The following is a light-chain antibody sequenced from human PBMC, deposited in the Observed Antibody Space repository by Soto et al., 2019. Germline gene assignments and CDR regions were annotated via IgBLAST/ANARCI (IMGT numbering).Light chain of an antibody. CDR2: GAS. CDR1: QSVSSN. J-gene: IGKJ1*01. CDR3: QQYNNWPRT. Sequence: EIVMTQSPATLSVSPWERAALSCRAGQSVSSNLAWYQQKPGQAPSLLIYGASTRATGIPARFSGSGSGTDFTLTISSLQSEDFAVYYCQQYNNWPRTFGQGTKVDNK. V-gene: IGKV3-15*01.